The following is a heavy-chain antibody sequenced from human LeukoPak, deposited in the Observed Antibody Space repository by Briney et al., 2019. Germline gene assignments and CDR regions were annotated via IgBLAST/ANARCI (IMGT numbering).Heavy chain of an antibody. CDR1: GFTFSSYW. CDR3: ARVDPKAPGDYS. V-gene: IGHV3-74*03. Sequence: PGGSLRLSCAASGFTFSSYWMHWVRHAPAKGLVWVSRINSDGSSTKYADSVEGRFTISRDNAKNTLYVQMNNLRAEDTAVYYCARVDPKAPGDYSWGRGTLVTVSS. J-gene: IGHJ4*02. D-gene: IGHD2-2*03. CDR2: INSDGSST.